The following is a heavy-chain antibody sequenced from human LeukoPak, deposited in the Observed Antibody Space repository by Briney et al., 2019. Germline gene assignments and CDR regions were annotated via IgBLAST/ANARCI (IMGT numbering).Heavy chain of an antibody. CDR1: GFTFSSNY. J-gene: IGHJ4*02. D-gene: IGHD2-15*01. V-gene: IGHV3-53*04. CDR3: ARQRGYFDY. Sequence: GGSLRLSCAASGFTFSSNYMSWVRQAPGKGLEWVSVIYSGGSTYYSDSVKGRFTISRHNSKTTLYLQMNSLRAEDTAVYYCARQRGYFDYWGQGTLVTVSS. CDR2: IYSGGST.